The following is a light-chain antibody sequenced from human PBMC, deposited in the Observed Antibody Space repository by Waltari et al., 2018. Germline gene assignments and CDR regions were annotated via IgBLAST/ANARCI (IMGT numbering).Light chain of an antibody. CDR2: DVS. J-gene: IGLJ2*01. Sequence: QSALTQPASVSGSPGQSLTISCTGTSRDVGGYNYVSWYQQHPGKAPKRMIYDVSNRPSGVSNRFAGSKSGNTASLTISGLQAEDEADYYCSSYTSSSTVVFGGGTKLTVL. V-gene: IGLV2-14*01. CDR3: SSYTSSSTVV. CDR1: SRDVGGYNY.